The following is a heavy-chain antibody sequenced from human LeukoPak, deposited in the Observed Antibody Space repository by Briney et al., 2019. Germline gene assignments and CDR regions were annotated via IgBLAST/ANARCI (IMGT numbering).Heavy chain of an antibody. D-gene: IGHD3-10*01. CDR3: AREVWFGELFGGMDV. Sequence: GASVKVSCKASGYTFTGYYMHWVRQASGQGLEWMGWINPNSGGTNYAQKFQGWVTMTRDTSISTAYMELSRLRSDDTAVYYCAREVWFGELFGGMDVWGKGTTVTVSS. V-gene: IGHV1-2*04. CDR2: INPNSGGT. CDR1: GYTFTGYY. J-gene: IGHJ6*04.